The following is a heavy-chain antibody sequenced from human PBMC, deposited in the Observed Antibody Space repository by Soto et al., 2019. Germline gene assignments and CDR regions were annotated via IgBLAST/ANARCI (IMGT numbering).Heavy chain of an antibody. J-gene: IGHJ3*02. CDR3: ARRSWYSSGWYDAFDI. Sequence: SETPSLTCTVSGGSISSYYWSWIRQPPGKGLEWIGYIYYSGSTNYNPSLKSRVTISVDTSKNQFSLKLSSVTAADTAVYYCARRSWYSSGWYDAFDIWGQGTMVTVSS. CDR2: IYYSGST. D-gene: IGHD6-19*01. CDR1: GGSISSYY. V-gene: IGHV4-59*08.